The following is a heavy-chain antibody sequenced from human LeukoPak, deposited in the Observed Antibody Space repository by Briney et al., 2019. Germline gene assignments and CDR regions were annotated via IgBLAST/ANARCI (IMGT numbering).Heavy chain of an antibody. J-gene: IGHJ5*02. CDR3: ARAVGANA. D-gene: IGHD1-26*01. CDR1: GFTFSSYS. Sequence: GGSLRLSCAASGFTFSSYSFHCVRQAPGKGLEWVSYISSSGGGIYYADSVKGRFTISRDNAKNSLYLQVNSLRAEDTAVYYCARAVGANAWGQGTLVTVSS. V-gene: IGHV3-48*03. CDR2: ISSSGGGI.